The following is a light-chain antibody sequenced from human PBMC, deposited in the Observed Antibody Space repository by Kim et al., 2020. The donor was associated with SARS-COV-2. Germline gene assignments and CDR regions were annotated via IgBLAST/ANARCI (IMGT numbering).Light chain of an antibody. CDR1: QSVSK. CDR2: GAS. J-gene: IGKJ1*01. V-gene: IGKV3-15*01. CDR3: QQYNIWRN. Sequence: EIVMTQSPATLSVSPGERATLSCRASQSVSKLAWYQQRPGQAPRLLIYGASTRATGIPARFSGSGSGTEFTLTISSLQSEDFAVYYCQQYNIWRNFGQGTKLEI.